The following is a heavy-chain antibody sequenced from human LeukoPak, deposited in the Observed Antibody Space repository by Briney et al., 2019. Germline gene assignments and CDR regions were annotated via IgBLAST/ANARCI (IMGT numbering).Heavy chain of an antibody. Sequence: ASVKVSCKASGYTFTSNYIHWVRQAPGQGLEWMGMIYPRDGSTSYAQKFQGRVTVTRDTSTSTVHMELSGLRAEDTAVYYCAKDVRRTRGSYYHFDYWGQGTLVTVSS. J-gene: IGHJ4*02. CDR1: GYTFTSNY. CDR3: AKDVRRTRGSYYHFDY. V-gene: IGHV1-46*01. D-gene: IGHD1-26*01. CDR2: IYPRDGST.